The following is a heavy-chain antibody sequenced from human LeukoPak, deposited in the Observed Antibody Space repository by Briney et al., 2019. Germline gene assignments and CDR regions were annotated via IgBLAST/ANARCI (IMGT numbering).Heavy chain of an antibody. Sequence: SETLSLTCGVSGGSTSSTNWWSWVRQPPGQGLEWIGEISLSGLTNYNPSLKSRVTMSLDKSKNHLSLNLTSVTAADTAVYYCSRESGAFSPFGYWGQGTLVTVSS. CDR3: SRESGAFSPFGY. CDR1: GGSTSSTNW. V-gene: IGHV4-4*02. D-gene: IGHD1-26*01. J-gene: IGHJ4*02. CDR2: ISLSGLT.